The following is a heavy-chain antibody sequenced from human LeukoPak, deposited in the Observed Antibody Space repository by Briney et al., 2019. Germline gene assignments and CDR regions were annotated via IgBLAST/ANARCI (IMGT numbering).Heavy chain of an antibody. V-gene: IGHV1-69*04. D-gene: IGHD5-18*01. Sequence: SVKVSCKASGCTFSSYAISWVRQAPGQGLEWMGRIIPILGIANYAQKFQGRVTITADKSTSTAYMELSSLRSEDTAVYYCARGGYSYGTLNYYYGMDVSGQGTTVTVSS. CDR3: ARGGYSYGTLNYYYGMDV. CDR2: IIPILGIA. J-gene: IGHJ6*02. CDR1: GCTFSSYA.